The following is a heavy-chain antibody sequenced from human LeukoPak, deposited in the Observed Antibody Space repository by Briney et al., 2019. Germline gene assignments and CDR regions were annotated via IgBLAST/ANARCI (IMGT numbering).Heavy chain of an antibody. Sequence: PGGSLRLSCAASGFTFDDYAMHWVRQAPGKGLEWVSGISWNSGSIGYADSVKGRFTISRDNAKNSLYLQMNSLRAEDMALYYCAKDSGGYEGHFDYWGQGTLVTVSS. J-gene: IGHJ4*02. CDR1: GFTFDDYA. D-gene: IGHD3-22*01. V-gene: IGHV3-9*03. CDR3: AKDSGGYEGHFDY. CDR2: ISWNSGSI.